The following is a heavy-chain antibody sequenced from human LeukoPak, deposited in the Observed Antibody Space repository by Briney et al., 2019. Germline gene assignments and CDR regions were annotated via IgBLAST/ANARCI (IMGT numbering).Heavy chain of an antibody. D-gene: IGHD6-13*01. CDR1: GYTFTSYG. J-gene: IGHJ4*02. V-gene: IGHV1-18*01. Sequence: ASVKVSCKASGYTFTSYGISWVRQAPGQGLEWMGWISAYNGSTNYAQKLQGRVTMTTDTSTSTAYMELRSLRSDDTAVYYCARFGPGIAAAGTETYFDYWGQGTLVTVSS. CDR3: ARFGPGIAAAGTETYFDY. CDR2: ISAYNGST.